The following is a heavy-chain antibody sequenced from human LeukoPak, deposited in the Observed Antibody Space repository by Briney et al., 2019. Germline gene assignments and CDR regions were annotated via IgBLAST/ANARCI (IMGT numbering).Heavy chain of an antibody. V-gene: IGHV3-74*01. Sequence: GGSLRLSCATSGFPFSSYWMLWVRQAPGKGLEWVSRINGDGTTTTYADSVKGRFTISRDNTENILYLQMDSLRAEDTAIYYCSRSQFDYWGQGGLVTVSS. J-gene: IGHJ4*02. CDR3: SRSQFDY. CDR2: INGDGTTT. CDR1: GFPFSSYW.